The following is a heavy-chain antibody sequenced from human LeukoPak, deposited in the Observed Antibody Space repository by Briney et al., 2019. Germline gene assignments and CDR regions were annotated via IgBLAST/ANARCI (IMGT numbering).Heavy chain of an antibody. V-gene: IGHV1-24*01. CDR1: GYTLTELA. CDR2: FDPEDGEA. Sequence: ASVKVSCKVSGYTLTELAIHWVRQPPGKRLEWMGGFDPEDGEAIYAQKFQGRVIMTEDTSTDTAYMELSSLRSEDTAVYYCARVGLRGYGTLLACDYWGQGTLVTVSS. J-gene: IGHJ4*02. D-gene: IGHD5-12*01. CDR3: ARVGLRGYGTLLACDY.